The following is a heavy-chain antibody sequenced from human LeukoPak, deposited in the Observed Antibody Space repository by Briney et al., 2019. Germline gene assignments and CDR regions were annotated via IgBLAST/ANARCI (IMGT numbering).Heavy chain of an antibody. V-gene: IGHV4-38-2*02. CDR3: ARDRAAAGTAWDY. J-gene: IGHJ4*02. Sequence: PSETLSLTCTVSGYSISSGYYWGWIRQPPGKGLEWIGSIYHSGSTYYNPSLKSRVTISVDTSKNQFSLKLSSVTAADTAVYYRARDRAAAGTAWDYWGQGTLVTVSS. CDR1: GYSISSGYY. D-gene: IGHD6-13*01. CDR2: IYHSGST.